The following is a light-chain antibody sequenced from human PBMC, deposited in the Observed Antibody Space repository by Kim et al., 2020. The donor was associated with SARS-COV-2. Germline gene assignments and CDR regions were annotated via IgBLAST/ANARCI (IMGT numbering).Light chain of an antibody. Sequence: SSELTQDPAVSVALGQTVRITCQGDSLRSYYATWYQQKPGQAPVLVIYGRNNRPSGIPDRFSGSSSGNTASLTISGAQAEDEADFYCQSRDSGGKVVFGGGTKVTVL. CDR3: QSRDSGGKVV. V-gene: IGLV3-19*01. J-gene: IGLJ2*01. CDR2: GRN. CDR1: SLRSYY.